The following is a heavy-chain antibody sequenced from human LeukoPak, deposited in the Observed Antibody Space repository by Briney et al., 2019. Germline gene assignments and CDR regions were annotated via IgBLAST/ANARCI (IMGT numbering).Heavy chain of an antibody. V-gene: IGHV3-74*01. CDR3: ARDKYCSSTSCPRGWFAP. CDR1: GFTFSTYW. CDR2: INTDGSRT. J-gene: IGHJ5*02. Sequence: PGGALRLSCAASGFTFSTYWMHWVRQAPGKGLGWVSRINTDGSRTSYADSVKGRFTISRDNAKNTLYLQMNSLRAEDTAVYYCARDKYCSSTSCPRGWFAPWGQGTLVTVSS. D-gene: IGHD2-2*01.